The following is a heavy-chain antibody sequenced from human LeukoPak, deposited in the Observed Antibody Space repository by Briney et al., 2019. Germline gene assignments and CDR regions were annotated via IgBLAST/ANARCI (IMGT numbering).Heavy chain of an antibody. V-gene: IGHV3-21*01. CDR1: GGSFSGYY. CDR2: ISSSSSYI. Sequence: ETLSLTCAVYGGSFSGYYWSWIRQPPGKGLEWVSSISSSSSYIYYADSVKGRFTISRDNAKNSLYLQMNSLRAEDTAVYYCARVPWDVWGKGTTVTVSS. CDR3: ARVPWDV. J-gene: IGHJ6*04.